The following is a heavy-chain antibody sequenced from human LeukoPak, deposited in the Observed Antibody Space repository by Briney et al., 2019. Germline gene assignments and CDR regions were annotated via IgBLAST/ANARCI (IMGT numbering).Heavy chain of an antibody. V-gene: IGHV3-30*04. D-gene: IGHD6-13*01. J-gene: IGHJ4*02. CDR3: ARDLGIALDY. CDR1: GFTFNSYA. Sequence: GGSLRLSCAASGFTFNSYAMHWVRQAPGKGLEWVAVISYDGSNKYYADSVKGRFTISRDNSKNTLYLQMNSLRAEDTAVYYCARDLGIALDYWGQGTLVTVSS. CDR2: ISYDGSNK.